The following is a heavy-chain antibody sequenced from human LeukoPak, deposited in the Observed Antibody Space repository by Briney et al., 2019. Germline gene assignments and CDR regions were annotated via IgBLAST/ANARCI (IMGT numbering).Heavy chain of an antibody. V-gene: IGHV3-23*01. J-gene: IGHJ4*02. CDR3: AKDLYYYDGRSLDY. D-gene: IGHD3-22*01. Sequence: GGSLRLSCAASGFTFSSYAMRWVREAPGKGLEWVSAISGSGGSTYYGDSVKGRFTISRDNSKNTLYLQMNSLRAEDTAVYYCAKDLYYYDGRSLDYWGQGTLVTVSS. CDR2: ISGSGGST. CDR1: GFTFSSYA.